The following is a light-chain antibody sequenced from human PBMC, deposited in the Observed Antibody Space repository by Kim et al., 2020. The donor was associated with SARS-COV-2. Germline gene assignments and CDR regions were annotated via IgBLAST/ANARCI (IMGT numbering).Light chain of an antibody. CDR1: SLGDKY. V-gene: IGLV3-1*01. J-gene: IGLJ2*01. CDR2: QDI. CDR3: QAWDSSTVV. Sequence: SYELTQPPSVSVCPGQTASITCSGDSLGDKYACWYQQKPGQSPVLVIYQDIKRPSGIPERFSGSNSGNTATLTISGTQAMDEADYYCQAWDSSTVVFCGG.